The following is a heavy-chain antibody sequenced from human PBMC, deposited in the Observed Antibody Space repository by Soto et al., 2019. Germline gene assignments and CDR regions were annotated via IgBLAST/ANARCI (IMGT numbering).Heavy chain of an antibody. CDR1: GFTFSSYG. CDR2: ISYDGSNK. D-gene: IGHD3-10*01. CDR3: AKVKSQLLWFGELSGVDY. J-gene: IGHJ4*02. Sequence: QVQLVESGGGVVQPGRSLRLSCAASGFTFSSYGMHWVRQAPGKGLEWVAVISYDGSNKYYADSVKGRFTISRDNSKNTXXLQMNSLRAEDTAVYYCAKVKSQLLWFGELSGVDYWGQGTLVTVSS. V-gene: IGHV3-30*18.